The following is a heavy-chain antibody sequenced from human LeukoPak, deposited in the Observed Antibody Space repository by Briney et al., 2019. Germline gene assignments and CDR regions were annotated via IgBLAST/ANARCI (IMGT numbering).Heavy chain of an antibody. V-gene: IGHV5-51*01. CDR2: IHPGDSHT. CDR3: ARHTTGGGDCCSIDY. J-gene: IGHJ4*02. D-gene: IGHD2-21*02. CDR1: GYTFTKYW. Sequence: GESLKISCEGSGYTFTKYWIGWVRQMPGKGLGWMGIIHPGDSHTWYSPSFQGQVTISADKSISTAYLQWSSLKASDTAMYYCARHTTGGGDCCSIDYWGQGTLVTVSS.